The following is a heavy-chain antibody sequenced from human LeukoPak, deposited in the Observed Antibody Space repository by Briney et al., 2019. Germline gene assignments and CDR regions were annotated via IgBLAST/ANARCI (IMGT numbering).Heavy chain of an antibody. Sequence: GGSLRLSCAVSGFTVSGNYMSWVRQAPGKGLEWVAVISYDGSNKYYADSVKGRFTISRDNANNSLYLQMNSLRAEDTAVYYCARDDDILTAPDYWGQGTLVTVSS. J-gene: IGHJ4*02. CDR3: ARDDDILTAPDY. V-gene: IGHV3-30*03. CDR1: GFTVSGNY. CDR2: ISYDGSNK. D-gene: IGHD3-9*01.